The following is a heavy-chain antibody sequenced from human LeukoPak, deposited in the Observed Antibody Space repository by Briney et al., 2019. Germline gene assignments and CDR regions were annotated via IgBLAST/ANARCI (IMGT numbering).Heavy chain of an antibody. CDR2: ISDSGNAV. V-gene: IGHV3-23*01. D-gene: IGHD2-8*02. Sequence: PGGSLRLSCEASGFTFSNYAMSWVRQAPGKGLEWVSAISDSGNAVYSADSVQGRFTISRDNSKNAVFLQMNSLRVADTAVYYCARIPPRSGGSEPTNHIDYWGRGTLVTVSS. CDR3: ARIPPRSGGSEPTNHIDY. CDR1: GFTFSNYA. J-gene: IGHJ4*02.